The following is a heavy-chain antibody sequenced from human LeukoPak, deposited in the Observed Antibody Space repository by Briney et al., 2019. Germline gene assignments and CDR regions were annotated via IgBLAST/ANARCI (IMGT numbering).Heavy chain of an antibody. CDR2: INTGNGNT. CDR1: GYTFTTYS. Sequence: GASVKVSCKASGYTFTTYSMHWVRQAPGQRLEWMGWINTGNGNTKYSQKFQGRVTITRDTSASTAYMDLSSLRSEDTAVYYCARKDAFDIWGQGTMVTVSS. CDR3: ARKDAFDI. V-gene: IGHV1-3*04. J-gene: IGHJ3*02.